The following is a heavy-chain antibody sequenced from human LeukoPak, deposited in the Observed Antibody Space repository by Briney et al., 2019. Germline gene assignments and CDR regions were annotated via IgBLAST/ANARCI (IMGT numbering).Heavy chain of an antibody. CDR3: AQWKVVGPTKSDAY. J-gene: IGHJ4*02. D-gene: IGHD1-26*01. V-gene: IGHV3-23*01. Sequence: PGGSLRLSCAASGFTFSTYDMSWVRQAPGKGLEWVSAISGSGGTTYYVDSVKGRFTISRDNSKNTLYLQMNSMRVEDTAIYYCAQWKVVGPTKSDAYWGQGTLVTVSS. CDR1: GFTFSTYD. CDR2: ISGSGGTT.